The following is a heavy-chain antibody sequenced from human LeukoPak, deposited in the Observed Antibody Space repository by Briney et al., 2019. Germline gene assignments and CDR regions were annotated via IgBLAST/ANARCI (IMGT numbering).Heavy chain of an antibody. CDR2: VYYSGRT. D-gene: IGHD3-22*01. CDR3: ARWNYYNSIRYFDY. V-gene: IGHV4-59*01. CDR1: GASMTNNY. J-gene: IGHJ4*02. Sequence: PSETLSLTCTVSGASMTNNYWNWIRQPPGKGLEWIGYVYYSGRTNYNPSLKSRVTISVDTSKNQFSLRLSSVTAADTAVYYCARWNYYNSIRYFDYWGRGTLVTVSS.